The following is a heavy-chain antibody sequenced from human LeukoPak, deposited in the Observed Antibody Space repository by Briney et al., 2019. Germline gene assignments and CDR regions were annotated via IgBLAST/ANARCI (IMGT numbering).Heavy chain of an antibody. D-gene: IGHD5-18*01. V-gene: IGHV3-21*01. J-gene: IGHJ2*01. CDR1: GFTFSSYS. CDR3: AKDTASSWWYFDL. Sequence: GGSLRLSCAASGFTFSSYSMNWVRQAPGKGLEWVSSISSSSSYIYYADSVKGRFTISRDNSKNTLYLQMNSLRAEDTAVYYCAKDTASSWWYFDLWGRGTLVTVSS. CDR2: ISSSSSYI.